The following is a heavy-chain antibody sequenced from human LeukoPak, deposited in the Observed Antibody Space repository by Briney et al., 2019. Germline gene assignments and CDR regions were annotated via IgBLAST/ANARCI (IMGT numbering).Heavy chain of an antibody. J-gene: IGHJ4*02. CDR3: ARNENSGWGYFDY. Sequence: GGSLRLSCAASRFTFNGYAMSWVRQAPGKGLEWVSVIGGSNGITFYVGSVKGRFTISRDNSKDTLYLQRNSLRAEDTAVYYCARNENSGWGYFDYWGQGTLVTVSS. D-gene: IGHD5-12*01. CDR2: IGGSNGIT. CDR1: RFTFNGYA. V-gene: IGHV3-23*01.